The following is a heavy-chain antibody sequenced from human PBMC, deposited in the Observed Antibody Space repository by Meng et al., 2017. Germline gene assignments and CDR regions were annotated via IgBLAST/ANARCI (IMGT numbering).Heavy chain of an antibody. CDR2: ISAYNGNT. CDR1: GYTFTSYG. D-gene: IGHD6-19*01. J-gene: IGHJ4*02. V-gene: IGHV1-18*01. Sequence: QVQLVQSGAEVKKPGASVKVSCKASGYTFTSYGISLVRQAPGQGLEWMGWISAYNGNTNYAQKLQGRVTMTTDTSTSTAYMELRSLRSEDTAVYYCARDRDSSGWSYYFDYWGQGTLVTVSS. CDR3: ARDRDSSGWSYYFDY.